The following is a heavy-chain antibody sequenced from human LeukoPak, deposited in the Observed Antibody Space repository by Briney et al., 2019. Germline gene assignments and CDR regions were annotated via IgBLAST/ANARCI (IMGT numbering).Heavy chain of an antibody. CDR3: ARTSIAARRANAFDI. Sequence: SETLSLTCTVSGDSISSYYWSWIRQPPGKGLEWIGYIYHSGSTYYNPSLKSRVTISVDRSKNQFSLKLSSVTAADTAVYYCARTSIAARRANAFDIWGQGTMVTVSS. J-gene: IGHJ3*02. CDR2: IYHSGST. V-gene: IGHV4-59*12. CDR1: GDSISSYY. D-gene: IGHD6-6*01.